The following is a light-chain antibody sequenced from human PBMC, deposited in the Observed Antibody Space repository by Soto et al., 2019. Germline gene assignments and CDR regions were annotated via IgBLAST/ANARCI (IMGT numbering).Light chain of an antibody. CDR2: GAS. Sequence: EIVLTQSPGTLSLYPGERATLSCRASQSVSSSFLAWYQQKPGQAPRLLIYGASSRATGIPDRFSGSGSGTDFTLTISRLEPEDFAVYYCQQYGSSAWTFGQGTKVEMK. V-gene: IGKV3-20*01. CDR3: QQYGSSAWT. CDR1: QSVSSSF. J-gene: IGKJ1*01.